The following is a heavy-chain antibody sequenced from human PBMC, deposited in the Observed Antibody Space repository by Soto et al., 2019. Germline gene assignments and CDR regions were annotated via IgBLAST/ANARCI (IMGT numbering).Heavy chain of an antibody. CDR1: GFTFSSYW. D-gene: IGHD3-16*02. J-gene: IGHJ4*02. CDR2: IKQDGSEK. V-gene: IGHV3-7*01. CDR3: ARGLHLGELSLYRYPGGIDY. Sequence: GGSLRLSCAASGFTFSSYWMSWVRQAPGKGLEWVANIKQDGSEKYYVDSVKGRFTISRDNAKNSLYLQMNSLRAEDTAVYYCARGLHLGELSLYRYPGGIDYWGQGTLVTVSS.